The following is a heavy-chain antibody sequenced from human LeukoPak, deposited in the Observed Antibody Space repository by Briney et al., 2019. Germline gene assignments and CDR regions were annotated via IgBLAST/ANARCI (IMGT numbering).Heavy chain of an antibody. CDR1: GGSISSYY. Sequence: PSETLSLTCTVSGGSISSYYWSWIRQPPGKGLEWIGEIYHSGSTNYNPSLKSRVTISVDKSKNQFSLKLSSVTAADTAVYYCAREDYRSGSVDYWGQGTLVTVSS. J-gene: IGHJ4*02. D-gene: IGHD3-10*01. V-gene: IGHV4-59*12. CDR2: IYHSGST. CDR3: AREDYRSGSVDY.